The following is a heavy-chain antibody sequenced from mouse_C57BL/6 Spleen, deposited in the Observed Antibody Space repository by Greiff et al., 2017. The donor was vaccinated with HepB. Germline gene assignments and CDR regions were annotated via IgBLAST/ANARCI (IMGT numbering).Heavy chain of an antibody. V-gene: IGHV1-81*01. D-gene: IGHD2-3*01. J-gene: IGHJ2*01. CDR2: IYPRSGNT. CDR3: ARRPYDGYPYYFDY. CDR1: GYTFTSYG. Sequence: VMLVESGAELARPGASVKLSCKASGYTFTSYGISWVKQRTGQGLEWIGEIYPRSGNTYYNEKFKGKATLTADKSSSTAYMELRSLTSEDSAVYFCARRPYDGYPYYFDYWGQGTPLTVSS.